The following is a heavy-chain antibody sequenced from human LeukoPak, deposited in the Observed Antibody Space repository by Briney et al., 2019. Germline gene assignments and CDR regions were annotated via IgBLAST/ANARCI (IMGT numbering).Heavy chain of an antibody. D-gene: IGHD2-15*01. V-gene: IGHV3-66*02. CDR3: TRGVRVVVAALYYYYMGV. CDR2: IHSGGET. J-gene: IGHJ6*03. CDR1: GFTVSSNH. Sequence: GGSLRLSCAASGFTVSSNHMSWVRQAPGKGLEWVSVIHSGGETYYADSVKGRFSISRDNSKNTVYLQMNSLGAEDTAVYYCTRGVRVVVAALYYYYMGVWGKGTTVTVPS.